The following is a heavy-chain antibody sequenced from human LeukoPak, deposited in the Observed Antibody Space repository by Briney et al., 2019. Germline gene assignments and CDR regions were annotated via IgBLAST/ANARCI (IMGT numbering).Heavy chain of an antibody. CDR1: GYTFNDYY. CDR2: IYPNTGGT. CDR3: AREATVGGY. J-gene: IGHJ4*02. Sequence: ASVKVSCKASGYTFNDYYMHWVRQAPGQGLEWMGLIYPNTGGTNYAQKFQGRVTMTRDTSISTAYMELSSLRSDDTAVYYCAREATVGGYWGQGTLVTVSS. V-gene: IGHV1-2*02. D-gene: IGHD3-16*01.